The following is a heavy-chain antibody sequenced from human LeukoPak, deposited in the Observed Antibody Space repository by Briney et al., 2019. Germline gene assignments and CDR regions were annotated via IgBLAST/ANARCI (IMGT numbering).Heavy chain of an antibody. CDR2: ISHSGST. CDR1: GGSFSGYQ. D-gene: IGHD3-3*02. J-gene: IGHJ4*02. V-gene: IGHV4-34*01. CDR3: ARSFSISSPFLY. Sequence: SETLSLTCAVYGGSFSGYQWNWIRQPPGKGLEWIGEISHSGSTNYSPSVKSRGTISIDTSKNQFSLNLTSETAADTAVYYCARSFSISSPFLYWGQGTLVTVSS.